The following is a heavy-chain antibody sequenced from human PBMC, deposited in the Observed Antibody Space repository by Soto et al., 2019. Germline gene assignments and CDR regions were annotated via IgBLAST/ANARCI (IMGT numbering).Heavy chain of an antibody. CDR3: ARGLVLIPYYYGMDV. V-gene: IGHV4-34*01. CDR1: GGSFSGYY. J-gene: IGHJ6*02. CDR2: INHSGST. D-gene: IGHD2-8*01. Sequence: SETLSLTCAVYGGSFSGYYWSWIRQPPGKGLEWIGEINHSGSTNYNPSLKSRVTISVDTSKNQFSLKLSSVTAADTAVYYCARGLVLIPYYYGMDVWGQGTTVTVSS.